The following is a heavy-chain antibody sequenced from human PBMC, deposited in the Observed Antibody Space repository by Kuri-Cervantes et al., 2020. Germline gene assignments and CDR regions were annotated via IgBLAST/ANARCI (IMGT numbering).Heavy chain of an antibody. J-gene: IGHJ6*02. CDR1: GFTFSDYA. CDR3: GSRQGGYYYGLDI. CDR2: VTNNGDRR. Sequence: ESLKISCAASGFTFSDYAMHWVRQAPGKGLEYVSAVTNNGDRRYYGNSVKGRFTVSRDNSKNTLYLQMNGLRADDTAVYYCGSRQGGYYYGLDIWGQGTTVTVSS. D-gene: IGHD1-26*01. V-gene: IGHV3-64*01.